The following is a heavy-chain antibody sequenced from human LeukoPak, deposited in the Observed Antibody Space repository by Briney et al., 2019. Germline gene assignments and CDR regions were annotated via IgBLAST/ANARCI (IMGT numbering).Heavy chain of an antibody. J-gene: IGHJ5*02. CDR1: GGTFSSYA. CDR3: ARDPDLDWNAPHNWFDP. D-gene: IGHD1-1*01. V-gene: IGHV1-69*13. Sequence: GASVKVSCKASGGTFSSYAISWVRQPPGQRLEWMVGIIPMFRTANYAQKFQGRVTITADESTNTAYTEVSSLRCEDTAVYYCARDPDLDWNAPHNWFDPWGQGTLVTVSS. CDR2: IIPMFRTA.